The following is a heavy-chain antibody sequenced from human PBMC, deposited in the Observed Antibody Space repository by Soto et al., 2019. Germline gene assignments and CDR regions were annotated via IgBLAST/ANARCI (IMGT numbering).Heavy chain of an antibody. CDR3: ARYYYGSSGCDY. D-gene: IGHD3-22*01. CDR1: GFTFSSYE. J-gene: IGHJ4*02. V-gene: IGHV3-48*03. CDR2: ISSSGSTI. Sequence: GGSLRLSXAASGFTFSSYEMNWVRQAPGKGLEWVSYISSSGSTIYYADSVKGRFTISRDNAKNSLYLQMNSLRAEDTAVYYCARYYYGSSGCDYWGQGTLVTVSS.